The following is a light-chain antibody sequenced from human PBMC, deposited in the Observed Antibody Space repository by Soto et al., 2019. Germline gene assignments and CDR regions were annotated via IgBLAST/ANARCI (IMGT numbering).Light chain of an antibody. Sequence: DIHLTQSPSFLSASVGERVTITCRVSQAVSTYLAWYQLKPGKAPRLLIYAASTLETGVPSRFSGGVSGTEFTLTISGLQTEDFALYYCQQLQTYPFTFGPGTRVDIK. CDR3: QQLQTYPFT. CDR1: QAVSTY. J-gene: IGKJ3*01. CDR2: AAS. V-gene: IGKV1-9*01.